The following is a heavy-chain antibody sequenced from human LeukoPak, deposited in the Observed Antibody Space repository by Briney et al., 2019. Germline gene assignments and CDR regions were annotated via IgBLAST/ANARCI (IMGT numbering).Heavy chain of an antibody. D-gene: IGHD5-18*01. CDR1: GGPISSYY. CDR3: ARGQKYRNGYTVTELGSGYFDY. V-gene: IGHV4-59*01. Sequence: SETLSLTCTVSGGPISSYYWSWIRQPPGKGLEWVGYIFYSGRTNYNPSLKSRLTISVDTSKNQFSLTLSSVTAADTAVYYCARGQKYRNGYTVTELGSGYFDYWGQGTLVTVSS. CDR2: IFYSGRT. J-gene: IGHJ4*02.